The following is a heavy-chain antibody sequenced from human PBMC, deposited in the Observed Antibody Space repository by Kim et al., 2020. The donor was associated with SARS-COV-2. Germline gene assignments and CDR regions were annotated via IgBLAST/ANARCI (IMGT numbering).Heavy chain of an antibody. CDR1: GGTFSSYA. CDR2: IIPILGIA. CDR3: ARDASGITTLVSYYYYGMDV. J-gene: IGHJ6*02. Sequence: SVKVSCKASGGTFSSYAISWVRQAPGQGLEWMGRIIPILGIANYAQKFQGRVTITADKSTSTAYMELSSLRSEDTAVYYCARDASGITTLVSYYYYGMDVWGQGTTVTVSS. V-gene: IGHV1-69*04. D-gene: IGHD3-3*01.